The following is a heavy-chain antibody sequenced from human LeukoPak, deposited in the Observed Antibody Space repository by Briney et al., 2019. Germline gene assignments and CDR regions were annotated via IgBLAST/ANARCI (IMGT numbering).Heavy chain of an antibody. D-gene: IGHD2-8*01. J-gene: IGHJ6*03. CDR1: GASLSSGSYY. CDR2: IYPSGST. V-gene: IGHV4-61*02. Sequence: PPQTLSLTCTVSGASLSSGSYYWSWIRQPAGKGLEWIGRIYPSGSTDYNPSLKSRVTISIDTSKNQFSLKLSSVTAADTAVYYCARGKGTNGVCWGLCYYYYYYMDVWGKGTTVTVSS. CDR3: ARGKGTNGVCWGLCYYYYYYMDV.